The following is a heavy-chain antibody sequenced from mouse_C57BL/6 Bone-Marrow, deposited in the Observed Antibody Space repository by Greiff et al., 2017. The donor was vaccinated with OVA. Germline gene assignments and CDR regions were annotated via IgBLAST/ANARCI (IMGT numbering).Heavy chain of an antibody. CDR1: GYTFTSYW. CDR2: IDPYSGGT. D-gene: IGHD1-1*01. V-gene: IGHV1-72*01. CDR3: ASYYGSSCYYYAMDY. Sequence: VQLQQPGAELVKPGASVKLSCKASGYTFTSYWMHWVKQRPGRGLEWIGRIDPYSGGTNYNEKFESKATLSVDKPSSTAYMQLSSLTSEDSAVYYCASYYGSSCYYYAMDYWGQGTSVTVSS. J-gene: IGHJ4*01.